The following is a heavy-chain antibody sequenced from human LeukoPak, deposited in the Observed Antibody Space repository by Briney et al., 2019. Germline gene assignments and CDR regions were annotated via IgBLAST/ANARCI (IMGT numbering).Heavy chain of an antibody. CDR3: ARDSGGSSGWRPFDY. V-gene: IGHV3-66*01. D-gene: IGHD6-19*01. J-gene: IGHJ4*02. CDR1: GFTVSSNY. Sequence: PGGSLRLSCAASGFTVSSNYMSWVRQAPGKGLEWVSVIYSGGSTYYADSVKGRFTISRDNSKNTLYLQMNSLRAEDTAVYYCARDSGGSSGWRPFDYWGQGTLVTVSS. CDR2: IYSGGST.